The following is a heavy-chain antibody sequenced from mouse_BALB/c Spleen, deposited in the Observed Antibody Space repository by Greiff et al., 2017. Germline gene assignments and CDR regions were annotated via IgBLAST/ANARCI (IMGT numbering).Heavy chain of an antibody. CDR2: INPSNGRT. D-gene: IGHD2-4*01. J-gene: IGHJ3*01. CDR1: GYTFTSYW. V-gene: IGHV1S81*02. Sequence: QVQLQQPGAVLVKPGASVKLSCKASGYTFTSYWMHWVKQRPGQGLEWIGEINPSNGRTNYTEKFKSKATLTVDKSSSTAYMQLSSLTSEDSAVYYCAYMNTEGWFAYWGQGSLVSVSA. CDR3: AYMNTEGWFAY.